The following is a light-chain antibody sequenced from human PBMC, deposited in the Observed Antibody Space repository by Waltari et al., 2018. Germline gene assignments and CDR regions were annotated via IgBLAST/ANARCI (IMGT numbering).Light chain of an antibody. CDR1: QSISSY. CDR3: QQYYDYPIN. Sequence: DIQMTQSPSSLSASVGNRVTITCRASQSISSYLNWYQQKPGKAPKLLIYAASSLQSGVPSRFSGSGSGKDFTLTISSLQPEDFATYYCQQYYDYPINFGQGTRL. J-gene: IGKJ5*01. V-gene: IGKV1-39*01. CDR2: AAS.